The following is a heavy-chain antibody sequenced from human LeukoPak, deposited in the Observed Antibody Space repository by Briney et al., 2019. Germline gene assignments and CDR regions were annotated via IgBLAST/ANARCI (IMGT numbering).Heavy chain of an antibody. CDR2: IYYSGST. Sequence: SETLSLTCTVSGGSISSGDYYWSWLRQPPGKGLEWIGYIYYSGSTYYNPSLKSRVTISVDTSKNQFSLKLSSVTAADTAVYYCARELKGALLVGARPGWFDPWGQGTLVTVSS. D-gene: IGHD1-26*01. J-gene: IGHJ5*02. V-gene: IGHV4-30-4*08. CDR1: GGSISSGDYY. CDR3: ARELKGALLVGARPGWFDP.